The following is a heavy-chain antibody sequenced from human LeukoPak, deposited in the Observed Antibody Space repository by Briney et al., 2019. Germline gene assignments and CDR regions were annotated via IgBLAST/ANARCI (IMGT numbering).Heavy chain of an antibody. J-gene: IGHJ6*03. CDR2: IYYSGST. CDR3: ARVGAARRHYYYYMDV. Sequence: SETLSLTCTVSGGSISSYYWSWIRQPPGKGLEWIGYIYYSGSTNYNPSLKSRVTISVDTSKNQFSLKLSSVTAADTAVYYCARVGAARRHYYYYMDVWGKGTTVTVSS. V-gene: IGHV4-59*01. CDR1: GGSISSYY. D-gene: IGHD6-6*01.